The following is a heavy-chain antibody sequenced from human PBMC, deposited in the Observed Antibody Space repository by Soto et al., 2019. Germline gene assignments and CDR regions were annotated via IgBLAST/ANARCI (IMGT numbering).Heavy chain of an antibody. D-gene: IGHD2-2*01. Sequence: GGSLRLSCAASGFTFSGSAMHWVRQASGKGLEWVGRIRSKANSYATAYAASVKGRFTISRDDSKNTAYLQMNSLKTEDTAVYYCTRQYCSSTSCYFFDYWGQGTLVTVSS. J-gene: IGHJ4*02. CDR3: TRQYCSSTSCYFFDY. CDR2: IRSKANSYAT. V-gene: IGHV3-73*01. CDR1: GFTFSGSA.